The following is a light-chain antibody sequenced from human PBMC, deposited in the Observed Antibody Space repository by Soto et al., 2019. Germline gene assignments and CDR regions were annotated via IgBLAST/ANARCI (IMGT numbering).Light chain of an antibody. CDR1: QSVSTSS. J-gene: IGKJ2*01. CDR3: QQYVSSPYT. Sequence: EIVLTQSPGTLSLSPGERATLSCRASQSVSTSSLAWYLQKPGQAPRLLIYGASNRATGIPDRVSASGSGADFNLSIGRLEPEDFAMYYCQQYVSSPYTFGQGTKLAIK. CDR2: GAS. V-gene: IGKV3-20*01.